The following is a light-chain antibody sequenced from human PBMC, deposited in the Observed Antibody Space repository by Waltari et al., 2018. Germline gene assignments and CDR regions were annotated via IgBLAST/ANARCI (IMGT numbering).Light chain of an antibody. CDR1: QTFFYGSNNNNY. V-gene: IGKV4-1*01. J-gene: IGKJ4*01. Sequence: DIVMTQSPDSLAVSLGERATINRKSSQTFFYGSNNNNYLAWYQQKPRQPPRLLLYWASTRESGVPDRFSGSGSGTDFTLTISSLQAEDVAVYYCQQYYDTPLSFGGGTKVEIK. CDR2: WAS. CDR3: QQYYDTPLS.